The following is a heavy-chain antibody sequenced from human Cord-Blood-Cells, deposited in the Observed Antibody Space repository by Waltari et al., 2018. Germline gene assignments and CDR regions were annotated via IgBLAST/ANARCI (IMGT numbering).Heavy chain of an antibody. D-gene: IGHD2-2*01. CDR2: MIPNSGNT. CDR1: EYTFTSYD. Sequence: QVQLVQSGAEVKKPGASVKVSCKASEYTFTSYDINWVRQATGQGLEWKGWMIPNSGNTGNAQKFQGIVTMTRNTPISTAYMELSSLRSDDTAVYYCARVGTYCSSTSCYYWFDPWGQGTLVTVSS. CDR3: ARVGTYCSSTSCYYWFDP. J-gene: IGHJ5*02. V-gene: IGHV1-8*01.